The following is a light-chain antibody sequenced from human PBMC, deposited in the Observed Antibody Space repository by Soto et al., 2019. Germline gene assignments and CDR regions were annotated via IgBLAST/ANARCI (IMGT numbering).Light chain of an antibody. J-gene: IGKJ1*01. CDR1: QSVSSH. Sequence: EIVLTQSPATLSLSPGERAALSCRASQSVSSHFACYQQKPGQAPRLLIYDASNRATGIPPRLSGSGSGTDVTLTISGLEPEDFAVYYCQRRSNWPPGTFGQGTKVEIK. CDR2: DAS. V-gene: IGKV3-11*01. CDR3: QRRSNWPPGT.